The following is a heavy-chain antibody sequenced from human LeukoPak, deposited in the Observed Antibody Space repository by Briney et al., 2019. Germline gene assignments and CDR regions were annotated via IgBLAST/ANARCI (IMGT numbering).Heavy chain of an antibody. V-gene: IGHV4-39*01. Sequence: SETLSLTCTVSGGSTSSSSFYWGWIRQPPGKGLECIGRISYSGSTYYNPSLKSRVTISVDTSKNQFSLKLSSVTAADTAVYYCTTNGSGSYFSNYYYYGMDVWGQGTTVTVSS. CDR2: ISYSGST. CDR1: GGSTSSSSFY. J-gene: IGHJ6*02. D-gene: IGHD3-10*01. CDR3: TTNGSGSYFSNYYYYGMDV.